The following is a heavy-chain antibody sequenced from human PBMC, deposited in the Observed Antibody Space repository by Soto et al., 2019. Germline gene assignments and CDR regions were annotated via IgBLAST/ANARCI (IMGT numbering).Heavy chain of an antibody. CDR1: GYTLTELS. J-gene: IGHJ3*02. CDR3: ATHRSGSPSRCQYNFDI. CDR2: CDPDDGDT. Sequence: VSVKVSCKVSGYTLTELSMHWVRQAPGKGLEWMGGCDPDDGDTIYVQKFQGRVTMTEDTSTETVYMELCSLSSEDTAVFSCATHRSGSPSRCQYNFDIWGQGTVVTAS. V-gene: IGHV1-24*01. D-gene: IGHD1-26*01.